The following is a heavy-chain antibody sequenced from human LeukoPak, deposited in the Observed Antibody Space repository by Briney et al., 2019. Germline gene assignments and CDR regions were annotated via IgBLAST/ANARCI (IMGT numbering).Heavy chain of an antibody. CDR3: ARYYSSSDWFDP. V-gene: IGHV4-4*07. J-gene: IGHJ5*02. CDR1: GGSISSYY. Sequence: SETLSLTCTVSGGSISSYYWSWIRQPAGKGLEWIGRIYTSGSTNYNPSLKSRVTISVDTSKNQFSLKLSSVTAADTAVYYCARYYSSSDWFDPWGQGTLVTVSS. CDR2: IYTSGST. D-gene: IGHD6-6*01.